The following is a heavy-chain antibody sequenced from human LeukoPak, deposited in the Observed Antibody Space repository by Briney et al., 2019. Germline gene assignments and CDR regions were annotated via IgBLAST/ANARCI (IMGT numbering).Heavy chain of an antibody. D-gene: IGHD3-3*01. CDR1: GYSISSYY. CDR2: IYYSGST. J-gene: IGHJ6*03. V-gene: IGHV4-59*01. Sequence: SETLSLTCTVSGYSISSYYWSWIRQPPGKGLEWIGYIYYSGSTNYNPSLKSRVIISVDTSKNQLSLKLSYVTAADTAVYYCAKGCRTPLTIFGWRQKENYYYMDVWGKGTTVTVSS. CDR3: AKGCRTPLTIFGWRQKENYYYMDV.